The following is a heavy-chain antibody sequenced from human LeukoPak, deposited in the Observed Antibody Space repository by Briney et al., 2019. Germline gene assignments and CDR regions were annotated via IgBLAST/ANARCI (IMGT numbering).Heavy chain of an antibody. Sequence: GGSLRLSCAASGFTFSSYAMSWVRQAPGKGLEWVSTISGSGGSTYYADSVKGRFTISRDNSKNTLYVQMSSLRAEDTAVYYCASRGYSYGNWFDPWGQGTLVTVSS. D-gene: IGHD5-18*01. CDR3: ASRGYSYGNWFDP. CDR1: GFTFSSYA. CDR2: ISGSGGST. J-gene: IGHJ5*02. V-gene: IGHV3-23*01.